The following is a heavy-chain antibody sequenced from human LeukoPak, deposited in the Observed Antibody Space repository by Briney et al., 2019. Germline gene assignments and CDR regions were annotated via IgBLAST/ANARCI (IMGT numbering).Heavy chain of an antibody. D-gene: IGHD3-22*01. CDR3: ARAGGIYYYDSSGYYYLDY. CDR2: ISSSSSYI. Sequence: GGSLRLSCAASGFTFSSYSMNWVRQAPGKGLEWVSSISSSSSYIYYADSVKGRFTISRDNAKNSLYLQMNSLRAEDTALYYCARAGGIYYYDSSGYYYLDYWGQGTLVPVPS. CDR1: GFTFSSYS. J-gene: IGHJ4*02. V-gene: IGHV3-21*01.